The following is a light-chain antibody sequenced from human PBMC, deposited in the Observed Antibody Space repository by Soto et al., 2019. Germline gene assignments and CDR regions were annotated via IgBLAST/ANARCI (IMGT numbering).Light chain of an antibody. CDR3: VQALESLT. Sequence: EIVMTQSPLSLPVSPGEPASISCRSSQSLLYSNGYNYLDWYLQKPGQAPQLLIYLGSNRASGVPDRFSGSGSGTDFTLKISRVEAEDVGIYYCVQALESLTCGQGTKVEIK. CDR2: LGS. J-gene: IGKJ1*01. CDR1: QSLLYSNGYNY. V-gene: IGKV2-28*01.